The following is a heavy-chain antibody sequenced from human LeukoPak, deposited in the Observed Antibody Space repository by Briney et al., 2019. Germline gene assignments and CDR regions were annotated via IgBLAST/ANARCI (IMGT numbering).Heavy chain of an antibody. V-gene: IGHV3-48*01. D-gene: IGHD2-15*01. CDR1: GFTFSSYS. Sequence: GGSLRLSCAASGFTFSSYSMNWVRQAPGKGLEWVSYISSSRNTIYYADSVKGRFTISRDNAKNSLYLQMNSLRAEDTAVYYCARGDCSGGSCYLSLTTIDYWGQGTLVTVSS. J-gene: IGHJ4*02. CDR3: ARGDCSGGSCYLSLTTIDY. CDR2: ISSSRNTI.